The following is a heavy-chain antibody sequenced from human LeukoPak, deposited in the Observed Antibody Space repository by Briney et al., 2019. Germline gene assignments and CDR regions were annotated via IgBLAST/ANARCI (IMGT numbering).Heavy chain of an antibody. CDR2: INPNSGGT. CDR1: GYTFTGNY. V-gene: IGHV1-2*02. CDR3: ARDTDYCSSTSCYGGDWFDP. J-gene: IGHJ5*02. Sequence: GASVKVSCKASGYTFTGNYMHWVRQAPGQGLEWMGWINPNSGGTNYAQKFQGRVTMTRDTSISTAYMELSRLRSDDTAVYYCARDTDYCSSTSCYGGDWFDPWGQGTLVTVSS. D-gene: IGHD2-2*01.